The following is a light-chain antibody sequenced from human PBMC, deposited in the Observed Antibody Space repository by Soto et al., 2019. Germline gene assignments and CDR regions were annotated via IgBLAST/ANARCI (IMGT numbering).Light chain of an antibody. CDR3: SSYAGRNNFYV. CDR1: RSDVGTYNY. Sequence: QSVLTQPPSASGSPGQSVTISCTGTRSDVGTYNYVSWYQQHPGKAPKLIIYEVSKRPSGVPDRFSGSKSGNTASLTVSGLQAEDEADYYGSSYAGRNNFYVFGTGTKVTVL. CDR2: EVS. J-gene: IGLJ1*01. V-gene: IGLV2-8*01.